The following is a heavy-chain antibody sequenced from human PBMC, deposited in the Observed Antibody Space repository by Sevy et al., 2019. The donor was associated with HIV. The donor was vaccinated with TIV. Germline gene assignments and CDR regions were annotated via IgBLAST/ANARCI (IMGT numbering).Heavy chain of an antibody. CDR3: AKAGGSGWYGD. V-gene: IGHV3-23*01. Sequence: GGSLRLSCAASEFTFSSYGMSWVRQAPGKGLEWVSGISASGGSTYYADSVKGRFTISRVNSKNTVYLQMNSLRAEDTTVYYCAKAGGSGWYGDWGQGTLVTVSS. CDR1: EFTFSSYG. D-gene: IGHD6-19*01. J-gene: IGHJ4*02. CDR2: ISASGGST.